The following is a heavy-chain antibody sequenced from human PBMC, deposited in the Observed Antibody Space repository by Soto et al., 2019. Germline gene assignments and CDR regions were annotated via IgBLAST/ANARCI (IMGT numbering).Heavy chain of an antibody. CDR2: IDSDGNST. J-gene: IGHJ4*02. CDR3: AMTSWYKFDY. D-gene: IGHD2-2*02. V-gene: IGHV3-74*01. CDR1: GFTFSRYG. Sequence: GGSLGLSFAAPGFTFSRYGMHWVRQAPGKGLVWLSHIDSDGNSTSYADSVKGRFTISRDNAKNTLYLQMNSLRAEDTAVYYCAMTSWYKFDYWGQGTLVTSP.